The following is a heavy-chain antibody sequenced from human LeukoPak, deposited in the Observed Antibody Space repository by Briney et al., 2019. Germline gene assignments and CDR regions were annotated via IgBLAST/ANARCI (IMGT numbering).Heavy chain of an antibody. Sequence: ASVTVSCKASGYTFTSYDVNWVRQATGQGLEWMGWMNPNSGNTGYAQKFQGRVTMTRNTSISTAYMELSSLRSEDTAVYYCAREPYYYDSSGYYYWGYYYYGMDVWGQGTTVTVSS. J-gene: IGHJ6*02. V-gene: IGHV1-8*01. CDR2: MNPNSGNT. D-gene: IGHD3-22*01. CDR1: GYTFTSYD. CDR3: AREPYYYDSSGYYYWGYYYYGMDV.